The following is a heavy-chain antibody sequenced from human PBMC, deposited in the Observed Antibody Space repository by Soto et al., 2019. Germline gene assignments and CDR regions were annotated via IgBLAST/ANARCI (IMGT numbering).Heavy chain of an antibody. CDR1: GFTFRNNA. J-gene: IGHJ4*02. V-gene: IGHV3-30-3*01. CDR2: ISYDGSID. D-gene: IGHD3-3*01. CDR3: ARDLNAVWSGYYQGVFDY. Sequence: PGGSLRLSCEASGFTFRNNAMHWVRQAPGKGLEWVALISYDGSIDYYADSVKGRFTISRDNSKDTLYLQMNSLRSEDTAMYYCARDLNAVWSGYYQGVFDYRGQGTLVTVSS.